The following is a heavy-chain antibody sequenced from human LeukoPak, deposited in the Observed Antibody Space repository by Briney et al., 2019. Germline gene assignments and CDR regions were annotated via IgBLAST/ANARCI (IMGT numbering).Heavy chain of an antibody. CDR3: TRDSGYVGWFDP. CDR1: GFTFGDYA. Sequence: SLILPFTASGFTFGDYAMSLFRQAPGKGLEWVGFIISKAYGRTTEYAASVKGRFTISRDDSKSIAYLQMNSMKTEDTAVYYCTRDSGYVGWFDPWGQGTLVTVSS. CDR2: IISKAYGRTT. J-gene: IGHJ5*02. D-gene: IGHD5-12*01. V-gene: IGHV3-49*03.